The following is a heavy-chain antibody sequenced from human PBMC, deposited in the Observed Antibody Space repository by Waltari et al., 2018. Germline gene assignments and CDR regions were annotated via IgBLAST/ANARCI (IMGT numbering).Heavy chain of an antibody. D-gene: IGHD3-10*01. V-gene: IGHV3-7*01. J-gene: IGHJ4*02. CDR3: SRDRIWFRETQDY. CDR2: LNEDGSSN. Sequence: EVQLVESGGGLVQPGGSRRLPCAASGFTFSTYWMTGFRQAPGTGLEWVASLNEDGSSNFYLDSVKGRFTISRDNARNSLYLQMNGLGAEDTAVYYCSRDRIWFRETQDYWGQGTLVTVSS. CDR1: GFTFSTYW.